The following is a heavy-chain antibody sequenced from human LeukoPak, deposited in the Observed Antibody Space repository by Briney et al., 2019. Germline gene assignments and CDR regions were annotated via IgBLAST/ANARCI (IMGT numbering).Heavy chain of an antibody. V-gene: IGHV4-39*02. J-gene: IGHJ2*01. CDR1: GGSISSSTYF. Sequence: SETLSLTCTVSGGSISSSTYFSGWIRQPPGKGLEWIGTIYYTGSSYYNPSLKSRVTISVDTSKNHFSLKLSSVTAADTAVYYCARLRGMSTVSYWYFDLWGRGTLVTVSS. D-gene: IGHD4-17*01. CDR3: ARLRGMSTVSYWYFDL. CDR2: IYYTGSS.